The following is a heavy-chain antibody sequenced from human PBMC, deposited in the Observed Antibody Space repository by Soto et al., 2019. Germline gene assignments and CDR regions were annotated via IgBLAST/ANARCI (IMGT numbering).Heavy chain of an antibody. CDR2: ISWDGGST. V-gene: IGHV3-43*01. J-gene: IGHJ6*02. CDR1: GFTFDDYT. CDR3: AKDLLGGRDYYDSSGYKYYYGMDV. Sequence: GGSLRLSCAASGFTFDDYTMHWVRQAPGKGLEWVSLISWDGGSTYYADSVKGRFTISRDNSKNSLYLQMNSLRTEDTALYYCAKDLLGGRDYYDSSGYKYYYGMDVWGQGTTVTVSS. D-gene: IGHD3-22*01.